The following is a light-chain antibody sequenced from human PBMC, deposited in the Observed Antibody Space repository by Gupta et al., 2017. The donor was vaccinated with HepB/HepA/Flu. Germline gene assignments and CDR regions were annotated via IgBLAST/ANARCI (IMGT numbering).Light chain of an antibody. Sequence: QSALTQPASVPGSPGQSIPISCTGTSSDVGGYNYVSWYQQHPSKAHKLMIYDVTKRPSGVSSRFSGSKSGNTASLTISGHQEEDEAVYYGSSDTSNGIVIFGGGTKLTVL. CDR2: DVT. V-gene: IGLV2-14*03. CDR1: SSDVGGYNY. CDR3: SSDTSNGIVI. J-gene: IGLJ2*01.